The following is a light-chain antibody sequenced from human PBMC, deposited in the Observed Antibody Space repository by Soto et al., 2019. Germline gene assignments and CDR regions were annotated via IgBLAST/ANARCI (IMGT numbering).Light chain of an antibody. Sequence: EIVLTQSPGTLSLSPGERATLSCRASHSVSRTYLAWYQQKPGQAPRLLIYGASDRATGTPDRFSGSGSGTYFTLTISRLEPEDSAVYYCQQFDDSATFGQGTRLDIK. J-gene: IGKJ5*01. V-gene: IGKV3-20*01. CDR3: QQFDDSAT. CDR2: GAS. CDR1: HSVSRTY.